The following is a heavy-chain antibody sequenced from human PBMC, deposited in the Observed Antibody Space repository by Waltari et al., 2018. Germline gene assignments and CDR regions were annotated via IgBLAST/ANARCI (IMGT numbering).Heavy chain of an antibody. CDR3: ARVRGKRWLQSFDY. CDR2: IIPIFGTA. J-gene: IGHJ4*02. CDR1: GGTFSSYA. V-gene: IGHV1-69*01. Sequence: QVQLVQSGAAVKKPGSSVKVSCTASGGTFSSYAISWVRRAPGQGLEWMGGIIPIFGTANYAQKFQGRVTITADESTSTAYMELSSLRAEDTAVYYCARVRGKRWLQSFDYWGQGTLVTVSS. D-gene: IGHD5-12*01.